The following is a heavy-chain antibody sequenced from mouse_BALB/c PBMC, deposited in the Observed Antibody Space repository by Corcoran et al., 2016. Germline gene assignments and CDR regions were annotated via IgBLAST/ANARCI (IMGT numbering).Heavy chain of an antibody. CDR3: ARTTVVALYAMDY. Sequence: QIQLVQSGPELKKPGETVKISCKASGYTFTNYGMNWVKQAPGKGLKWMGWINTYTGEPTYADDFKGRFAFSLETSASTAYLQINNLKNEDMATYFCARTTVVALYAMDYWGQGTSVTVSS. CDR1: GYTFTNYG. D-gene: IGHD1-1*01. CDR2: INTYTGEP. V-gene: IGHV9-1*02. J-gene: IGHJ4*01.